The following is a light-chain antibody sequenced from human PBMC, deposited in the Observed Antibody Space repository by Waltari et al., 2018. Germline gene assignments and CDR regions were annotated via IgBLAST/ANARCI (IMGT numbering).Light chain of an antibody. CDR3: HQYGSPPGT. Sequence: EIVLTQSPGPLSLSPGERPTLPCRASQTISSTHLAWYQHRPGQAPRLLMYAASTRATGIPDRFSGSGSGTDFTLTISRLEPEDSAVFYCHQYGSPPGTFGQGTKVEIK. CDR2: AAS. J-gene: IGKJ1*01. CDR1: QTISSTH. V-gene: IGKV3-20*01.